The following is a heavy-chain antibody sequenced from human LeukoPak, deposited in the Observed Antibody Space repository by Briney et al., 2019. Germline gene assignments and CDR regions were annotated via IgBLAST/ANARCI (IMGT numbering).Heavy chain of an antibody. D-gene: IGHD2-2*01. CDR1: GGTFSSYA. CDR3: ARARDIYCSSTSCYED. CDR2: IIPILGIA. V-gene: IGHV1-69*04. J-gene: IGHJ4*02. Sequence: SVKVSCKASGGTFSSYAISWVRQAPEQGLEWMGRIIPILGIANYAQKFQGRVTITADKSTSTAYMELSSLRSEDTAVYYCARARDIYCSSTSCYEDWGQGTLVTVSS.